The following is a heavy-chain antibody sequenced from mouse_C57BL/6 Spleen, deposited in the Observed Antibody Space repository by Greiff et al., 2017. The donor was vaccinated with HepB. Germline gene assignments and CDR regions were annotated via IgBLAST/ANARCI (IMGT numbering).Heavy chain of an antibody. V-gene: IGHV1-4*01. CDR2: INPSSGYT. Sequence: VQLVESGAELARPGASVKMSCKASGYTFTSYTMHWVKQRPGKGLEWIGYINPSSGYTKYNQKFKDKATLTADKSSSTAYMQLSSLTSEDSAVYYCARRGTAQALDSWGPGTTLTVSS. D-gene: IGHD3-2*02. CDR1: GYTFTSYT. CDR3: ARRGTAQALDS. J-gene: IGHJ2*01.